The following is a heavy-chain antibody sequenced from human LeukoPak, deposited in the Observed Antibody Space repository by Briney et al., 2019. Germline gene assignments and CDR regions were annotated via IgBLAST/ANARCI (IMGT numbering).Heavy chain of an antibody. CDR3: ARQGGSGSYYKGWSAGDAFDI. CDR2: IFHSGDT. CDR1: GDSISNNNW. D-gene: IGHD3-10*01. J-gene: IGHJ3*02. Sequence: SETLSLTCTVSGDSISNNNWWSWVRQPPGKGLEWIGEIFHSGDTNYKPSLKSRVTISVDKSKNQFSLKLSSVTAADTAVYYCARQGGSGSYYKGWSAGDAFDIWGQGTMVTVSS. V-gene: IGHV4-4*02.